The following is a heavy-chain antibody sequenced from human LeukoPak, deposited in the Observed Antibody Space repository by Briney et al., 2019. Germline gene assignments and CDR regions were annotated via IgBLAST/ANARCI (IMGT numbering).Heavy chain of an antibody. CDR3: ARLSAIQYFFDY. CDR1: GDSVRSTNYY. Sequence: SETLSLTCTVSGDSVRSTNYYWGWIRQPPGKGLEWIGSIYYTGSTYYNPSLKSRVTMSVDRSKNQFSLSLSSVTAADTAVYYCARLSAIQYFFDYWGQGTLVTVSS. V-gene: IGHV4-39*01. J-gene: IGHJ4*02. CDR2: IYYTGST. D-gene: IGHD2/OR15-2a*01.